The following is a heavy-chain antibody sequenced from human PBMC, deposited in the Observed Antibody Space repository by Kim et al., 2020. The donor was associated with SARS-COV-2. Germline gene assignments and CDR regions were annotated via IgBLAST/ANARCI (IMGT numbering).Heavy chain of an antibody. D-gene: IGHD5-12*01. J-gene: IGHJ6*02. CDR3: AGGYDYEYYYYGMDV. V-gene: IGHV1-69*01. Sequence: QKFQGRVTITADESTSTAYMELSSLRSEDTAVYYCAGGYDYEYYYYGMDVWGQGTTVTVSS.